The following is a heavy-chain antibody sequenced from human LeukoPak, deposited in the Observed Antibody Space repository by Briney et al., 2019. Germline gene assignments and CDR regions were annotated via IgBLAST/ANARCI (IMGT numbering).Heavy chain of an antibody. D-gene: IGHD6-13*01. J-gene: IGHJ4*02. CDR3: ARDLGYSSTWSF. Sequence: GGSLRLSCVASGFXFSSSEINWVRQAPGKGLEWISYINNSGGSISYADSVKGRFTISRDNAKNSLYLQMNSLRADDTATYYCARDLGYSSTWSFGGQGTLVTVSS. V-gene: IGHV3-48*03. CDR1: GFXFSSSE. CDR2: INNSGGSI.